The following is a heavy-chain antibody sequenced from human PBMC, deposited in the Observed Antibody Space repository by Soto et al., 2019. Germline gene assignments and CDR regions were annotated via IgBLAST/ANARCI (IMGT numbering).Heavy chain of an antibody. CDR3: ARGGEDIVLVPAAISWFDP. CDR2: IYYSGST. D-gene: IGHD2-2*01. J-gene: IGHJ5*02. V-gene: IGHV4-59*01. CDR1: GGSISSYY. Sequence: XXTLSLPFTVSGGSISSYYWRWIRQPPGKGLEWIGYIYYSGSTNYNPSLKSRVTISVDTSKNQFSLKLSSVTAADTHVYYCARGGEDIVLVPAAISWFDPWGQGTLVTVS.